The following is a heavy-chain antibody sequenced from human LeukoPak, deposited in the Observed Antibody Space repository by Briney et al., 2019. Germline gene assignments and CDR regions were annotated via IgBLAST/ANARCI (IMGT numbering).Heavy chain of an antibody. Sequence: SETLSLTCAVSGGSISSSSYYWGWIRQPPGKGLEWIGSIYYSGSTYYNPSLKSRVTISVDTSKNQFSLKLSSVTAADTAVYYCARGRRWLLVGGIDAFDIWGQGTMVTVSS. J-gene: IGHJ3*02. CDR3: ARGRRWLLVGGIDAFDI. CDR1: GGSISSSSYY. V-gene: IGHV4-39*07. CDR2: IYYSGST. D-gene: IGHD3-22*01.